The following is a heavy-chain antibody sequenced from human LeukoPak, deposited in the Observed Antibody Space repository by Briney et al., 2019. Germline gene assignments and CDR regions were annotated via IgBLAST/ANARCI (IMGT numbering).Heavy chain of an antibody. CDR1: GGSISNYY. Sequence: SETLSLTCTVSGGSISNYYWTWIRQPPGKGLEWIGYIYYSGSTNYNPSLKSRVTISIDTSKNQFSLKLSSVTAADTAVYYCGAESERWLVRSWGQGTLVTVSS. D-gene: IGHD6-19*01. J-gene: IGHJ4*02. CDR3: GAESERWLVRS. V-gene: IGHV4-59*01. CDR2: IYYSGST.